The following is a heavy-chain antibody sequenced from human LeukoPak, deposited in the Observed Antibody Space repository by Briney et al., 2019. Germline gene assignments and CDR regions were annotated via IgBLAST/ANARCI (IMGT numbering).Heavy chain of an antibody. CDR2: IYYSGST. J-gene: IGHJ6*02. CDR3: ARLNYYYGMDV. V-gene: IGHV4-59*01. CDR1: GGSISSYY. Sequence: SETLSLTCTVSGGSISSYYWSWIRHPPGKGLEWIGYIYYSGSTKYNPSLKSRVTISVDTSKNQFSLKLSSVTAADTAVYYCARLNYYYGMDVWGQGTTVTVSS.